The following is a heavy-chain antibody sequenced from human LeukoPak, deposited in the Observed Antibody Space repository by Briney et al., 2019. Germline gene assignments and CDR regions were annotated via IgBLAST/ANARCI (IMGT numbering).Heavy chain of an antibody. CDR1: GFTLGTDW. CDR2: INSDGSST. J-gene: IGHJ4*02. Sequence: GGSLGLSCAASGFTLGTDWMNWVRQAPGKGLVWVSRINSDGSSTSYADSVKGRFTISRDNAKNTLYLQMNSLRADDTAVYYCGGGGYLLDYWGQGTLVTVSS. V-gene: IGHV3-74*01. CDR3: GGGGYLLDY. D-gene: IGHD1-26*01.